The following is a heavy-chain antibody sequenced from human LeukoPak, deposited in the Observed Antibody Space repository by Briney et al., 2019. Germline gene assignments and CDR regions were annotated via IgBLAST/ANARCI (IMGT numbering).Heavy chain of an antibody. J-gene: IGHJ6*03. CDR3: ARHDFYGSGSHRHYYYMDV. CDR2: ISSSSSTI. CDR1: GFTFSSYS. Sequence: GGSLRLSCAASGFTFSSYSMNWVRQAPGKGLEWVSYISSSSSTIYYADSVKGRFTISRDNAKNSLYLQMNSLRAEDTALYYCARHDFYGSGSHRHYYYMDVWGKGTTVTVSS. V-gene: IGHV3-48*04. D-gene: IGHD3-10*01.